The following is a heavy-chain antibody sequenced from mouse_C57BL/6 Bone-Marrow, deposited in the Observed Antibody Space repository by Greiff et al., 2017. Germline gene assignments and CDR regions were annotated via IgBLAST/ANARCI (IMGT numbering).Heavy chain of an antibody. CDR3: ARRAPFYYGNSYYFDY. V-gene: IGHV1-64*01. J-gene: IGHJ2*01. D-gene: IGHD2-1*01. CDR2: IHPNSGST. CDR1: GYTFTSYW. Sequence: QVQLQQPGAELVKPGASVKLSCKASGYTFTSYWMHWVKQRPGQGLEWIGMIHPNSGSTNYNEKFKSKATLTVDKSSSTAYLQRSSLTSADSAVYYCARRAPFYYGNSYYFDYWGQGTTLTVSS.